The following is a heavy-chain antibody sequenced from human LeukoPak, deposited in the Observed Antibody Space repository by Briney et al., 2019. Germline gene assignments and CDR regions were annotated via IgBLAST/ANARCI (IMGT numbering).Heavy chain of an antibody. CDR3: EKDLTGYGVVIFRLRPLFQH. V-gene: IGHV3-30-3*01. CDR2: ISYDGSNK. D-gene: IGHD3-3*01. Sequence: PGGSLRLSCAASGFTFSSYAMHWVRQAPGKGLEWVAVISYDGSNKYYADSVKGRFTISRDNSKNTLYLQMNSLRAEDTAVYYCEKDLTGYGVVIFRLRPLFQHWGRGPRVTVSS. J-gene: IGHJ1*01. CDR1: GFTFSSYA.